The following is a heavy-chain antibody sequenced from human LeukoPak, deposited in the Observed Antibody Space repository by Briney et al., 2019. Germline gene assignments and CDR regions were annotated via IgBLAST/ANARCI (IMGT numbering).Heavy chain of an antibody. D-gene: IGHD2-8*01. CDR1: GFTFSSYA. V-gene: IGHV3-30-3*01. CDR3: ARDQDFHCTNGVSYSVCFDY. Sequence: PGGSLRLSCAASGFTFSSYAMHWVRQAPGKGLEWVAVISYDGSNKYYADSVKGRFTISRDNSKNTLYLQMNSLRAEDTAVYYCARDQDFHCTNGVSYSVCFDYWGQGTLVTVSS. J-gene: IGHJ4*02. CDR2: ISYDGSNK.